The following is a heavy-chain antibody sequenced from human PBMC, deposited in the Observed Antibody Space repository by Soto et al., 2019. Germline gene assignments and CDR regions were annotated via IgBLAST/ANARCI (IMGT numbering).Heavy chain of an antibody. CDR3: ARIRYSGSSYYYGIDV. J-gene: IGHJ6*02. Sequence: SGPTLVNPTQTLTLTCTFSGFSLSTSGMCVSWIRQPPGKALEWLALIDWDDDKYYSTSLKTRLTISKDTSKNQVVLTMTNMDPVDTATYYCARIRYSGSSYYYGIDVWGQGTTVTVSS. CDR1: GFSLSTSGMC. V-gene: IGHV2-70*01. CDR2: IDWDDDK. D-gene: IGHD1-26*01.